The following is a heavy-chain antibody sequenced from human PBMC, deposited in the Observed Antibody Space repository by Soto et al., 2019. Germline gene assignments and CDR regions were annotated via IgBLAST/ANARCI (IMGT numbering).Heavy chain of an antibody. CDR1: GGSISSGGYY. CDR2: IYYSGST. D-gene: IGHD2-8*01. CDR3: ARDLGSCTNGVCYNWFDP. J-gene: IGHJ5*02. V-gene: IGHV4-31*03. Sequence: ASETLSLTCTVSGGSISSGGYYLSWIRQHPGKGLEWIGYIYYSGSTYYNPSLKSRVTISVDTSKNQFSLKLSSVTAADTAVYYCARDLGSCTNGVCYNWFDPWGQGTLVTVSS.